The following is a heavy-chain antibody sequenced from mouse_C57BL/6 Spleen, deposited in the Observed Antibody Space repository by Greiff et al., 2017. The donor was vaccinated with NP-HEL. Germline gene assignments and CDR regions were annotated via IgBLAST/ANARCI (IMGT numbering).Heavy chain of an antibody. CDR3: ASGLRWYFDV. CDR2: IHPNSGST. V-gene: IGHV1-64*01. CDR1: GYTFTSYW. Sequence: QVQLKQPGAELVKPGASVKLSCKASGYTFTSYWMHWVKQRPGQGLEWIGMIHPNSGSTNYNEKFKSKATLTVDKSSSTAYMQLSSLTSEDSAVYYCASGLRWYFDVWGTGTTVTVSS. J-gene: IGHJ1*03. D-gene: IGHD2-4*01.